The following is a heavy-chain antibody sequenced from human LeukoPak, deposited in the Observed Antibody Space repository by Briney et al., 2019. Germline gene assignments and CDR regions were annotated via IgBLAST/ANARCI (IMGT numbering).Heavy chain of an antibody. CDR2: ISGSGGST. CDR1: GFAFSSYA. Sequence: GGSLRLSCAASGFAFSSYAMRWVRQAPGKGLEWVSAISGSGGSTYYADSVKGRFTISRDNSKNTLYLQMNSLRAEDTAVYYCANLPYGDLPEGDAFDIWGQGTMVTVSS. CDR3: ANLPYGDLPEGDAFDI. V-gene: IGHV3-23*01. J-gene: IGHJ3*02. D-gene: IGHD4-17*01.